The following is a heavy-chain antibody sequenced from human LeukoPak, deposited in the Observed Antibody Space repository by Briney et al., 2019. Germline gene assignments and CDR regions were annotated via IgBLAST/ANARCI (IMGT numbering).Heavy chain of an antibody. V-gene: IGHV3-30*04. J-gene: IGHJ4*02. CDR1: GFTFSSYA. Sequence: GGSLRLSCAASGFTFSSYAMHWVRQAPGKGLEWVAVISYDGSNKYYADPVKGRFTISRDNSKNTLYLQMNSLRAEDTAVYYCARGNYYDSSGYYPYYFDYWGQGTLVTVSS. D-gene: IGHD3-22*01. CDR3: ARGNYYDSSGYYPYYFDY. CDR2: ISYDGSNK.